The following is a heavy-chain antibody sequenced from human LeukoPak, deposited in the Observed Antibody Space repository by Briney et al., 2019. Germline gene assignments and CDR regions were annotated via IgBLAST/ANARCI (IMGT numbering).Heavy chain of an antibody. CDR1: GGSFSGYY. V-gene: IGHV4-34*01. CDR3: ARNGYGFLSRFDP. CDR2: INHSGST. D-gene: IGHD5-12*01. Sequence: SETLSLTCAVYGGSFSGYYWSWIRQPPGKGLEWIGEINHSGSTNYNPSLKSRVTISVDTSKNQFSLKLSSVTAADTAVYYCARNGYGFLSRFDPWGQGTLVTVSS. J-gene: IGHJ5*02.